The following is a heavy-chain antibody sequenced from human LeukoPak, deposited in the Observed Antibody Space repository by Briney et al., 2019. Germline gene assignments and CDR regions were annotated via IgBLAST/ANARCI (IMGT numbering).Heavy chain of an antibody. J-gene: IGHJ4*02. CDR2: ISYDGSNK. CDR3: ARAPRTTVTHSIDY. V-gene: IGHV3-30-3*01. Sequence: GRSLRLSCAAPGFTFSSYAMHWVRQAPGKGLEWVAVISYDGSNKYYADSVKGRFTISRDNSKNTLYLQMNSLRAEDTSVYYCARAPRTTVTHSIDYWGQGTLVTVSS. CDR1: GFTFSSYA. D-gene: IGHD4-17*01.